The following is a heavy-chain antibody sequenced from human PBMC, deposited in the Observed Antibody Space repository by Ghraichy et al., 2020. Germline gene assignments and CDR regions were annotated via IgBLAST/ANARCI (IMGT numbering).Heavy chain of an antibody. Sequence: GGSLRLSCAASGFTFSRYWMSWVRQAPGKGLEWVANIKQDESEKYYVDSVKGRFTISRDNAKNSLYLQMNSLRAEDTAVYYCTRDDCSSPTCYPYYYDGMDVWGHGPT. V-gene: IGHV3-7*01. CDR1: GFTFSRYW. CDR2: IKQDESEK. D-gene: IGHD2-2*01. CDR3: TRDDCSSPTCYPYYYDGMDV. J-gene: IGHJ6*02.